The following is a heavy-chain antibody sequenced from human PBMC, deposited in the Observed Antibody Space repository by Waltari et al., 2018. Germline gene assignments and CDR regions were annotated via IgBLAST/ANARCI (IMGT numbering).Heavy chain of an antibody. J-gene: IGHJ4*02. V-gene: IGHV4-4*07. CDR1: GGYIXXXY. CDR2: IYSSGTT. Sequence: QVHLQESGPGLVXPSETLSLNCSVSGGYIXXXYWSWIRQPAGKGPEWIGRIYSSGTTDYNPSLKSRVTMSVDTPKNEFSLNLXSVTAADTAXYYCARGXYCGGDCYLDSWGQGXXVTVSS. D-gene: IGHD2-21*01. CDR3: ARGXYCGGDCYLDS.